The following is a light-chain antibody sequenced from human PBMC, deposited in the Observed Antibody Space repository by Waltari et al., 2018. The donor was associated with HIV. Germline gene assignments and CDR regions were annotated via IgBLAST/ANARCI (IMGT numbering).Light chain of an antibody. J-gene: IGLJ3*02. CDR2: EVN. CDR3: CSCSVTNSLWV. Sequence: QSALTQAASVSASLGQSINISCTATHRAISIYNLASWYQHHPGNAPKLILYEVNKRPSGVANRFSGSRSGNTTSLTITGLLADDEADYYCCSCSVTNSLWVFGGGTKVTVV. CDR1: HRAISIYNL. V-gene: IGLV2-23*02.